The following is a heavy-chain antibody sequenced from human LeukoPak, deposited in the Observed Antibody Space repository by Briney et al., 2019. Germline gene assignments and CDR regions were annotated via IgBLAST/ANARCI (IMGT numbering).Heavy chain of an antibody. Sequence: ASVTVPCKASGYTFTGYYMHWVRQAPGQGLEWMGWINPNNGGTNYAQKFQGRVTMTRDTSISTAYMELSRLTSDDTAVYYCARGRGSTSSNFDYWGQGTLVTVSS. CDR2: INPNNGGT. CDR3: ARGRGSTSSNFDY. D-gene: IGHD2-2*01. J-gene: IGHJ4*02. V-gene: IGHV1-2*02. CDR1: GYTFTGYY.